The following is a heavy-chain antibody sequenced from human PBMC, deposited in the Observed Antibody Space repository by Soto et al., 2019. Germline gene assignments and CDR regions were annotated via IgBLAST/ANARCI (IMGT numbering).Heavy chain of an antibody. D-gene: IGHD3-3*01. V-gene: IGHV3-23*01. Sequence: EVQLLESGGGLVQRGGSLRLSCAGSGFTFTSHAISWVRQAPGKGLEWVSAVRESNDNTHYADSVRGRFTVSRDNSENTGYLQMSGVRAEDTAVYYCATLEWCVTEMIWGQGTLVTVSS. J-gene: IGHJ4*02. CDR2: VRESNDNT. CDR3: ATLEWCVTEMI. CDR1: GFTFTSHA.